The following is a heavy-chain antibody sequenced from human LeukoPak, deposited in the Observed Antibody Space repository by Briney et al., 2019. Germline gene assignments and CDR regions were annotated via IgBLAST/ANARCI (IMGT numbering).Heavy chain of an antibody. CDR3: ARDFGLRCSGGTCYSVYYYGMDV. V-gene: IGHV3-7*03. D-gene: IGHD2-15*01. CDR2: IKQGGSEK. J-gene: IGHJ6*04. CDR1: GFSFSNYA. Sequence: GGSLRLPCSASGFSFSNYAMYWVRQAPGKWLEWVANIKQGGSEKYYVDSGKGRFTISGDNAKNSLYLQINSLRAEDTAVSYCARDFGLRCSGGTCYSVYYYGMDVWGKGTTVPVSS.